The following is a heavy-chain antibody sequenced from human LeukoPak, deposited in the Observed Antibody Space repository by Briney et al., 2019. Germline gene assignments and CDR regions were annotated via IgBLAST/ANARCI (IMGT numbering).Heavy chain of an antibody. CDR3: ARSALGGVVTIYDY. J-gene: IGHJ4*02. V-gene: IGHV4-59*01. CDR1: GGSISSYY. Sequence: SETLSLTCTVSGGSISSYYWSWIRQPPGKGLELIGYIYYSGSTNYNPSLKSRVTISVDTSKNQFSLKLSSVTAADTAVYYCARSALGGVVTIYDYWGQGTLVTVSS. D-gene: IGHD4-23*01. CDR2: IYYSGST.